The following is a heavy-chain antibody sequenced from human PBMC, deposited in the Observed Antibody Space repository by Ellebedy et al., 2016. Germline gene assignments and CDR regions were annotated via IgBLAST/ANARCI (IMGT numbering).Heavy chain of an antibody. CDR1: GFTFSNAW. V-gene: IGHV3-15*01. J-gene: IGHJ4*02. CDR2: IKSKTDGGAA. CDR3: TTVYRYNYGSV. D-gene: IGHD5-18*01. Sequence: GGSLRLSCAASGFTFSNAWMNRVRQAPGKGLEWVGRIKSKTDGGAADYAAPVKGRFTISRDDSKNTLYLQMNSLKTEDTAVYFCTTVYRYNYGSVWGQGTLVTVSS.